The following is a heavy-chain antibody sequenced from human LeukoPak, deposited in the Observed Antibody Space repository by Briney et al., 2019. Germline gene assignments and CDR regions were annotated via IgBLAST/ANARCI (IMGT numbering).Heavy chain of an antibody. D-gene: IGHD6-13*01. Sequence: PGGSLRLSCAASGFTFSSYGMHWVRQAPGKGLEWVAFIRYDGSNKYYADSVKGRFTISRDNSKNTLYLQMNSLRAEDTAVYYCAKVRIGYSSSWFDYWGQGTLVTVSS. V-gene: IGHV3-30*02. CDR2: IRYDGSNK. J-gene: IGHJ5*01. CDR3: AKVRIGYSSSWFDY. CDR1: GFTFSSYG.